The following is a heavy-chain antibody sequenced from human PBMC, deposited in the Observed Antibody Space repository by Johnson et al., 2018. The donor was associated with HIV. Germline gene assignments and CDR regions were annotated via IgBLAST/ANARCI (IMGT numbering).Heavy chain of an antibody. CDR1: GFTFSSYG. Sequence: QVQLVESGGGVVQPGRSLRLSCAASGFTFSSYGMHWVRQAPGKGLEWVAVISYDGSNKYYADSVKGRFTISRDNSKNTLYLQMNSLRAEDTAVYYCASQIYDYDSGGAGGADAFDIWGQGTMVTVSS. V-gene: IGHV3-30*03. CDR2: ISYDGSNK. CDR3: ASQIYDYDSGGAGGADAFDI. J-gene: IGHJ3*02. D-gene: IGHD3-22*01.